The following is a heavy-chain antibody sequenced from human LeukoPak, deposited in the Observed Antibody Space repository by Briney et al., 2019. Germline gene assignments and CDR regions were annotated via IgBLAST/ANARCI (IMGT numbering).Heavy chain of an antibody. V-gene: IGHV3-23*01. CDR3: AKDSGQLYYYGSGSLDF. Sequence: GRSLRLSCAASGFTFSRYAMSWVRQAPGKGLERVSAISGSGGSTYNADSVKGRFTISRDNSKNTLYLQMNSLRAEDTALYYCAKDSGQLYYYGSGSLDFWGQGTLVTVSS. D-gene: IGHD3-10*01. CDR2: ISGSGGST. CDR1: GFTFSRYA. J-gene: IGHJ4*02.